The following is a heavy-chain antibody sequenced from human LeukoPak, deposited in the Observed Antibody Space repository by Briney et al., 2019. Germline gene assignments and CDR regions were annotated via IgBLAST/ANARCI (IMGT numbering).Heavy chain of an antibody. J-gene: IGHJ4*02. V-gene: IGHV3-21*01. CDR2: ISSSSGYI. CDR3: ARPRGYSYGYGDY. D-gene: IGHD5-18*01. CDR1: GFTFSSYT. Sequence: GESLRLSCAASGFTFSSYTMNWVRQAPGKGLEWVSSISSSSGYIHYADSVKGRFTISRDNAKNSLYLQMNSLRAEDTAVYYCARPRGYSYGYGDYWGQGTLVTVSS.